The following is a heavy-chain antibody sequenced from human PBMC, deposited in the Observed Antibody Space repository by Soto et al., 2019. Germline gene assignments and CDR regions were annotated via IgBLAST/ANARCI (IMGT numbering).Heavy chain of an antibody. D-gene: IGHD2-15*01. CDR3: ARAGYCSGGSCYFDY. CDR2: IYYSGST. V-gene: IGHV4-59*01. Sequence: LETLSLTCTVTGGSISSYYWSWFRQPPGKGLEWIGYIYYSGSTNYNPSLKSRVTISVDTSKNQFSLKLSSVTAADTAVYYCARAGYCSGGSCYFDYWGQGTLVTVSS. CDR1: GGSISSYY. J-gene: IGHJ4*02.